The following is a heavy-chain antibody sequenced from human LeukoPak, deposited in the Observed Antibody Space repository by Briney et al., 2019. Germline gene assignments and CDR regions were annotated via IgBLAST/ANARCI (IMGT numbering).Heavy chain of an antibody. V-gene: IGHV3-74*01. D-gene: IGHD2-21*01. Sequence: GGSLRLSCAASGFTFSSYWMHWVRHAPGKGLVWVSRINNDGSSTSYADSVKGRFTISRDNAKNTLYLQINSLRAEDAAVYYCARDDSRGFAYWGQGTLVTVSS. CDR1: GFTFSSYW. CDR2: INNDGSST. J-gene: IGHJ4*02. CDR3: ARDDSRGFAY.